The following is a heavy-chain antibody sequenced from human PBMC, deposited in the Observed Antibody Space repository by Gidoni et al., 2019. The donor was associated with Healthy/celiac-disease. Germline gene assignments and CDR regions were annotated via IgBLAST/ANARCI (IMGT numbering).Heavy chain of an antibody. V-gene: IGHV4-4*07. D-gene: IGHD6-13*01. J-gene: IGHJ4*02. CDR1: GGSIRSYY. CDR2: IYTSGST. Sequence: QVQLQESGPGLVKPSETLSLTCTVSGGSIRSYYWSWIRQPAGKGLEWIGRIYTSGSTNYNPSLKSRVTMSVDTSKNQFSLKLSSVTAADTAVYYCASSSWVGVAVNYFDYWGQGTLVTVSS. CDR3: ASSSWVGVAVNYFDY.